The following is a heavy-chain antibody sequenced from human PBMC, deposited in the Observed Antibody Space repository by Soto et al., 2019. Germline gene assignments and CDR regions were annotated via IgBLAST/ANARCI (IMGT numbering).Heavy chain of an antibody. D-gene: IGHD6-19*01. CDR2: VVPFFGSP. CDR3: AREDDTTGSYSWFDP. J-gene: IGHJ5*02. Sequence: ASVKVSCKASGDTFSRLTINWVRQAPGQGLEWLGGVVPFFGSPTYSQKFQGRLTITADASTSTFYMELTGLTSEDTALYYCAREDDTTGSYSWFDPWGQGTLVTVSS. V-gene: IGHV1-69*13. CDR1: GDTFSRLT.